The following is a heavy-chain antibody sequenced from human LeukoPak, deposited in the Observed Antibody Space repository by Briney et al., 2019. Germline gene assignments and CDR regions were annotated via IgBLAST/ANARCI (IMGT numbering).Heavy chain of an antibody. CDR3: ARTLAARPSDWFDP. D-gene: IGHD6-6*01. Sequence: SETLSLTCTVSGGSISSSSYYWGWIRQPPGKGLEWIGSIYYSGSTYYNPSLKSRVTISVDTSKNQFSLKLSSVTAADTAVYYCARTLAARPSDWFDPWGQGTLATVSS. J-gene: IGHJ5*02. CDR2: IYYSGST. V-gene: IGHV4-39*01. CDR1: GGSISSSSYY.